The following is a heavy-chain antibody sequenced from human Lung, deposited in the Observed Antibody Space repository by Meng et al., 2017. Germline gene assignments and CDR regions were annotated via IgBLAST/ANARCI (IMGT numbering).Heavy chain of an antibody. CDR2: IDPKSGDT. D-gene: IGHD6-13*01. CDR1: GYNFPDYY. J-gene: IGHJ4*02. CDR3: ARDEDISAAGKLFGDY. Sequence: QGQLVHAGAEVKKPGASVKVPCKPSGYNFPDYYIHWVRLAPGQGLEWMGHIDPKSGDTRYAQKFQGRVTMTGDTSIGTAYMELTGLRSDDTALYYCARDEDISAAGKLFGDYWGQGTLVTVSS. V-gene: IGHV1-2*06.